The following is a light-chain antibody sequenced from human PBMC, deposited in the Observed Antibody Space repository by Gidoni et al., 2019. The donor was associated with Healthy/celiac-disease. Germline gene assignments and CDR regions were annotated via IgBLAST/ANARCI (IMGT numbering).Light chain of an antibody. CDR3: QQYYSTLFT. V-gene: IGKV4-1*01. CDR2: WAS. CDR1: QSVLSSSNNKNY. Sequence: DIVMTQSTDSLAVSLGERATINCKASQSVLSSSNNKNYLAWYQQKPGQPPKLLIYWASTRESGVPDRFSGSGSGTDFTLTISSLQAEDVAVYYCQQYYSTLFTFGGGTKVEIK. J-gene: IGKJ4*01.